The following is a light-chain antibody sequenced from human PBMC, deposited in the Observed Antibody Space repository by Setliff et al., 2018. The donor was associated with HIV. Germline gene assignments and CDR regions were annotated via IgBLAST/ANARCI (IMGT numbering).Light chain of an antibody. J-gene: IGLJ1*01. CDR3: GSYTSTTSYV. CDR1: SSDVGGYKF. Sequence: LAQPASVSGSPGQSITISCTGTSSDVGGYKFVSWYQQHPGKAPKLMIYEVSNRPSGVSDRFSGSKSGSTASLTISGLQAEDEADYYCGSYTSTTSYVFGSGTKSPS. CDR2: EVS. V-gene: IGLV2-14*01.